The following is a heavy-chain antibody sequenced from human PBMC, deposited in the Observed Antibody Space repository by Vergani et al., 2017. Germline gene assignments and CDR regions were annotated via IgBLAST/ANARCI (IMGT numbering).Heavy chain of an antibody. V-gene: IGHV3-23*01. CDR2: ISGNGGST. CDR1: GFTFSSYA. J-gene: IGHJ6*02. CDR3: AKSPLVRGAGMDV. D-gene: IGHD3-10*01. Sequence: EVQLLESGGGLVQPGGSLRLSCAASGFTFSSYAMSWVRQAPGKGLEWVSAISGNGGSTYYADSVKGRFTISRDNSKNTLYLQMNSLRAEDTAVYYCAKSPLVRGAGMDVWGQGTTVTVSS.